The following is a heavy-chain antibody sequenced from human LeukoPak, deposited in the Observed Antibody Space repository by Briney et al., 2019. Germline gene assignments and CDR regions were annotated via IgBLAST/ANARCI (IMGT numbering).Heavy chain of an antibody. J-gene: IGHJ4*02. D-gene: IGHD3-22*01. CDR3: ASADYYDSSGYLDY. CDR2: ISYDGSNK. V-gene: IGHV3-30*03. Sequence: GGSLRLSCAASGFTFSSYGMHWVRQAPGKGLEWVAVISYDGSNKYYADSVKGRFTISRDNSKNTLYLQMSSLRAEDTAVYYCASADYYDSSGYLDYWGQGTLVTVSS. CDR1: GFTFSSYG.